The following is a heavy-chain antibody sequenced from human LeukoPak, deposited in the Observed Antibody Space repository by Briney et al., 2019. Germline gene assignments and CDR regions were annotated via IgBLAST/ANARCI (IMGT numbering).Heavy chain of an antibody. CDR2: ISVDNGKT. J-gene: IGHJ4*02. CDR1: GYTFFYYG. D-gene: IGHD2-15*01. CDR3: ARVDCSGDSCYSAGY. V-gene: IGHV1-18*01. Sequence: GASVKVSCKASGYTFFYYGVTWVRQVPGQGPEWMGWISVDNGKTNYAQKLQGRVTLTTDISTSTAYMELRSLRSDDTAVYYCARVDCSGDSCYSAGYWGQGTLVTVSS.